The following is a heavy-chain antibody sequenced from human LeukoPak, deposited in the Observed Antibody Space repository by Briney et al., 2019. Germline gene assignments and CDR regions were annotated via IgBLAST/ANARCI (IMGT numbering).Heavy chain of an antibody. CDR2: INPNSGGT. CDR1: GYTFTGYY. Sequence: ASVKVSCKASGYTFTGYYMHWVRLAPGQGLEWMGRINPNSGGTNYAQKFQGRVTMTRDTSISTAYMELSRLRPDDTAVYYCARAAYDFWSGSADNWFDPWGQGTLVTVSS. D-gene: IGHD3-3*01. CDR3: ARAAYDFWSGSADNWFDP. J-gene: IGHJ5*02. V-gene: IGHV1-2*06.